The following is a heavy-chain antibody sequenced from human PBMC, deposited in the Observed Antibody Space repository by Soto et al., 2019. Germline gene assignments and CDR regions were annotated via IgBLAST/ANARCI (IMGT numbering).Heavy chain of an antibody. J-gene: IGHJ4*02. CDR3: ARGLLHYSALGTYFDY. D-gene: IGHD3-10*01. Sequence: GGSLRLSCAASGLTVSTNYMTWVRQAPGKGLEWVSVLYSDGDTYYADSVKGRFTISRHNSKNTLYLQMNSLRVEDTAVYYCARGLLHYSALGTYFDYWGQGTLVTVSS. CDR1: GLTVSTNY. CDR2: LYSDGDT. V-gene: IGHV3-53*04.